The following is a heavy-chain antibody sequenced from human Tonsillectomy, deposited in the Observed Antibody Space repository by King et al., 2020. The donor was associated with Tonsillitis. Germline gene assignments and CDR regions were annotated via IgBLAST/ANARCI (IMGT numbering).Heavy chain of an antibody. V-gene: IGHV3-30*04. J-gene: IGHJ6*02. D-gene: IGHD3-9*01. CDR2: ISYDGSNK. CDR1: GFTFSIYS. CDR3: ARGGYYDILTGSPNYYYYYGMDV. Sequence: VQLVESGGGVVQPGRSLRLSCAASGFTFSIYSMHWVRQAPGKGLEWVAVISYDGSNKYYADSVKGRFTISRDSSKNTLYLQMNSLRAEDTAVYYGARGGYYDILTGSPNYYYYYGMDVWGQGTTVTVSS.